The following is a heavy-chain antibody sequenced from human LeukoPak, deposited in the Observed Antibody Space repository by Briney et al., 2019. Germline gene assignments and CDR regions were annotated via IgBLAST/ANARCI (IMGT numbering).Heavy chain of an antibody. V-gene: IGHV3-7*01. Sequence: GGSLRLSCATSGFTFSSYWMNWVRQAPGKGLEWVANIEQDGSEKHYVDSVKGRFTISRDNAKNSLYLQMNSLRAEDTAVYYCARDPYSGAYGDSYYYYMDLWGQGTTVTISS. CDR2: IEQDGSEK. J-gene: IGHJ6*03. CDR3: ARDPYSGAYGDSYYYYMDL. CDR1: GFTFSSYW. D-gene: IGHD1-26*01.